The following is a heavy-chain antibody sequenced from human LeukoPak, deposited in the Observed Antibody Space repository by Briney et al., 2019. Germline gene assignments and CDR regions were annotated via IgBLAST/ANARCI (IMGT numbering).Heavy chain of an antibody. CDR3: ARPYSGYDGYGMDV. V-gene: IGHV3-30-3*01. J-gene: IGHJ6*02. Sequence: GGSLRLSCAASGFTFSSYAMHWVRQAPGKGLEWVAVISYDGSNKYYADSVKGRFTISRDNSKNTLYLQMNSLRAEDTAVYYCARPYSGYDGYGMDVWGQGTTVTVSS. D-gene: IGHD5-12*01. CDR1: GFTFSSYA. CDR2: ISYDGSNK.